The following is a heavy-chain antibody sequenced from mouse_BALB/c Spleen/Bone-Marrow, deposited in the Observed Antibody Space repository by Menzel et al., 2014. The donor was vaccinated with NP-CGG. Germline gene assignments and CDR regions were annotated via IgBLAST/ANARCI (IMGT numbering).Heavy chain of an antibody. CDR1: GYSFTGYF. CDR3: ARSGYYGSSYFDY. CDR2: INPYNGDT. V-gene: IGHV1-20*02. D-gene: IGHD1-1*01. Sequence: VQLQQSGPELVKPGASVKISCKASGYSFTGYFMNWVMQSYGKSLEWIGRINPYNGDTFYNQKFKGKATLTVDKSSSTAHMELRSLASEDSAVYYCARSGYYGSSYFDYWGQGTTLTVSS. J-gene: IGHJ2*01.